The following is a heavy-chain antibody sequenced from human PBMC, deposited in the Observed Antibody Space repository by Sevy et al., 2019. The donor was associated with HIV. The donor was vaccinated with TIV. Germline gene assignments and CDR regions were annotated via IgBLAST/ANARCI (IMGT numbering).Heavy chain of an antibody. CDR2: IYSDGRT. D-gene: IGHD3-22*01. CDR3: ARDRYYDASGYYYYYYGMDV. CDR1: GLSVSDNY. V-gene: IGHV3-66*01. J-gene: IGHJ6*02. Sequence: GGSLRLSCAASGLSVSDNYMNWVRQAPGKGLELVSVIYSDGRTYYADSVKGRFTISRDNSKNTLYLHMNNLRPEDTXXYYCARDRYYDASGYYYYYYGMDVWGQGTTVTVSS.